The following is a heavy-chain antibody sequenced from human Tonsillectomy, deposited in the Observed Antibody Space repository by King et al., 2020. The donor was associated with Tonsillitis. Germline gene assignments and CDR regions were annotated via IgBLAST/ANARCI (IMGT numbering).Heavy chain of an antibody. D-gene: IGHD5-12*01. CDR1: GGSXRSSSYC. CDR3: AXXXXXXXXGXXXXGGXXDI. V-gene: IGHV4-39*01. J-gene: IGHJ3*02. CDR2: MYYSGST. Sequence: QLQESXXGLVKPSETLSLTCTVSGGSXRSSSYCXGWIRQPPGKGLEWIGSMYYSGSTYCDPSLKSRVTISVDTSKNQFSLKLSSVTAADTAVYSCAXXXXXXXXGXXXXGGXXDIXXXXTXVTXXS.